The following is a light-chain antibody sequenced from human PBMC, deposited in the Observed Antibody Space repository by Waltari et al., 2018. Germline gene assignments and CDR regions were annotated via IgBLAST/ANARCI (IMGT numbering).Light chain of an antibody. CDR1: QSIDSY. CDR2: AAS. V-gene: IGKV1-39*01. CDR3: QQSYSTSVT. Sequence: DIQMTQSPSSLSASVGDSVTITCRASQSIDSYLNWYQQKPGKAPKVLIYAASTLQSGVPSRFSGSGYGTDFTLTISSLQPEDFATYYCQQSYSTSVTFGQGTKLQIK. J-gene: IGKJ2*01.